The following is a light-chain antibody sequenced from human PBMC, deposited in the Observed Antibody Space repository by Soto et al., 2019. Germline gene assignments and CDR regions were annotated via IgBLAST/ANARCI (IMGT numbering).Light chain of an antibody. J-gene: IGKJ4*01. Sequence: EIVLTQSPDTLSLSPGERATLSCRASQSVRSNSLAWYQQKPGQAPRFLIYDASSRATGIPDRFSGSGSGTDFTLTISRLEPVDFAVYYCQQYGITPLTFGGGTKV. V-gene: IGKV3-20*01. CDR3: QQYGITPLT. CDR2: DAS. CDR1: QSVRSNS.